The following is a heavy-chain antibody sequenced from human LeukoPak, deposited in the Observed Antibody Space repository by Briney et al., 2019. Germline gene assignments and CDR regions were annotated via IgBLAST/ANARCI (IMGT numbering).Heavy chain of an antibody. J-gene: IGHJ4*02. CDR2: IYYSGST. Sequence: SETLSLTCTVSSGSISSSPYSWGWIRQPPGKGLEWIATIYYSGSTYYNPSVKSRVTISVDTSKNQFSLKLSSVTAADTAVYYCARLLRTSRDDYNFDYWCQGTLVTVSS. V-gene: IGHV4-39*01. CDR1: SGSISSSPYS. CDR3: ARLLRTSRDDYNFDY. D-gene: IGHD5-24*01.